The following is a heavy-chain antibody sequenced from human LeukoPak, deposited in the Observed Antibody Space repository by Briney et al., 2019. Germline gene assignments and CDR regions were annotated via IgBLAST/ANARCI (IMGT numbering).Heavy chain of an antibody. CDR2: ITSSSDTI. CDR1: GFTFSSNS. D-gene: IGHD3-22*01. Sequence: GGSLRLSCAASGFTFSSNSMNWVGQAQGKGGEGVSHITSSSDTIFYADSVKGRFTISRGNAKNSLYLQMNSLRAEDTAVYYCVREGNYYDSSGYYYVYYFDYWGQGTLVTVSS. V-gene: IGHV3-48*04. J-gene: IGHJ4*02. CDR3: VREGNYYDSSGYYYVYYFDY.